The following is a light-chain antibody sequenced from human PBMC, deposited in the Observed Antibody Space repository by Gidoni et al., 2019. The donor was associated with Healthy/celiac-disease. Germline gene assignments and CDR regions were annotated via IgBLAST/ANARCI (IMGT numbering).Light chain of an antibody. CDR3: QQYGSSSWT. CDR2: GAS. CDR1: QSVSSSY. J-gene: IGKJ1*01. V-gene: IGKV3-20*01. Sequence: QSPGTLSLSPGERATLSCRASQSVSSSYLAWYQQKPAQAPRLLIYGASSRATGIPDRFSGSGSGTDFTLTISRLEPEDFAVYYCQQYGSSSWTFGQGTKVEIK.